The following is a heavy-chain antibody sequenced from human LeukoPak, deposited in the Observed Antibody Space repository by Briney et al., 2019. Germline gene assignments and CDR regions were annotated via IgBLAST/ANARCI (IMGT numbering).Heavy chain of an antibody. Sequence: GGYLRLSCAASAFTFSTDAMTWVRQAPGKGLQGVSAISGSGGDTYYEDSVKGRLTISRDNSKNMMYLQMNSLRAEDTAVYYCARDSSGWSKNYWGQGTLVTVSS. CDR3: ARDSSGWSKNY. D-gene: IGHD6-19*01. CDR1: AFTFSTDA. V-gene: IGHV3-23*01. J-gene: IGHJ4*02. CDR2: ISGSGGDT.